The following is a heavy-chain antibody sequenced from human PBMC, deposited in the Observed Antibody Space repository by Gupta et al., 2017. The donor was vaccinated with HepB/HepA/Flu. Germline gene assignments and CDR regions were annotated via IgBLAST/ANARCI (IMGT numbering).Heavy chain of an antibody. CDR2: ISPYNGNR. V-gene: IGHV1-18*01. J-gene: IGHJ6*02. CDR3: ARQWSEFRRFYYGLDV. D-gene: IGHD2-15*01. CDR1: GYTFSRFG. Sequence: QVQLVQSGAEVKKSGASMKVSCKTSGYTFSRFGIGWVRQAPGHGLEWMGWISPYNGNRWFAQKFQGRVSMTTDTSTSTAYMEVRSLKSDDTAVYFCARQWSEFRRFYYGLDVWCQGTTVTVSS.